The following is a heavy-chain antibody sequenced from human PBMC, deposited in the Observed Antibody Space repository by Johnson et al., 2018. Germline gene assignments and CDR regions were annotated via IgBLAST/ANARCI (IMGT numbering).Heavy chain of an antibody. CDR1: GFTFSTYR. D-gene: IGHD6-13*01. Sequence: VQLVQSGGGLVQPGGSLRLSCAASGFTFSTYRMNWVRQAPGKGLEWVSYIRSNSSTVYSADSVRDRFTISRDNAKNSLYLQMSSLTHEDTAMYYCARLSTSSSRGYWGQGTLVTVSS. J-gene: IGHJ4*02. V-gene: IGHV3-48*02. CDR3: ARLSTSSSRGY. CDR2: IRSNSSTV.